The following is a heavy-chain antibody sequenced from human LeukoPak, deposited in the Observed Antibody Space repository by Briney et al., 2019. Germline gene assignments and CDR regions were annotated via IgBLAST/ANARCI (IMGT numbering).Heavy chain of an antibody. CDR3: ARQHGFQTAPPEYFDL. CDR2: IYHSGST. Sequence: PSETLSLTCTVSGYSISSGYYWGWIRQPPGKGLEWIGSIYHSGSTYYNPSLKSRVTISVDTSKNQFSLKLSSVTAADTAVYYCARQHGFQTAPPEYFDLWGRGTLVTVSS. J-gene: IGHJ2*01. D-gene: IGHD5-18*01. CDR1: GYSISSGYY. V-gene: IGHV4-38-2*02.